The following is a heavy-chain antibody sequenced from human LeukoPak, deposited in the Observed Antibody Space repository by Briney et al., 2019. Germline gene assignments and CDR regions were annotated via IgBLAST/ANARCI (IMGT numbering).Heavy chain of an antibody. J-gene: IGHJ4*02. D-gene: IGHD1-26*01. CDR3: ARPGILGATTYFDY. V-gene: IGHV5-51*01. CDR1: GYSFTNHW. CDR2: IYPGDSDT. Sequence: LGESLKISCQGSGYSFTNHWIGWVRQMPGKGLEWMGIIYPGDSDTKYNPSFQGQVTISADKSISTAYLQWSSLKASDTAMYYCARPGILGATTYFDYWGQGTLVTVSS.